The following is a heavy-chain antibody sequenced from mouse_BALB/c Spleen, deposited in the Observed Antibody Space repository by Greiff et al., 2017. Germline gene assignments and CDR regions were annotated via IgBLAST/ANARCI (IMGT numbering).Heavy chain of an antibody. D-gene: IGHD1-2*01. CDR1: GYNFTSYW. CDR2: IYPGSGST. J-gene: IGHJ2*01. V-gene: IGHV1-55*01. Sequence: VQLQQPGAELVKPGTSVKLSCKASGYNFTSYWINWVKLRPGQGLEWIGDIYPGSGSTNYNEKFKSKATLTVDTSSSTAYMQLSSLASEDSALYYCARPWGGLGDYWGQGTTLTVSS. CDR3: ARPWGGLGDY.